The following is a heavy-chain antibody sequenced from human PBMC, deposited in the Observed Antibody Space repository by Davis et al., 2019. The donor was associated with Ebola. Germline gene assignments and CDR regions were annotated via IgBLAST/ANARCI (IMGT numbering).Heavy chain of an antibody. Sequence: AASVKVSCKASGGTLNNFAISWVRQAPGQGLEWMGWISAYNGNTNYAQKVQGRVTMNTDTSTGTAYLDLRSLRSDDTAVYFCARTSIVGTTTTASDIWGQGTLVTVSS. CDR2: ISAYNGNT. CDR3: ARTSIVGTTTTASDI. J-gene: IGHJ3*02. CDR1: GGTLNNFA. D-gene: IGHD1-26*01. V-gene: IGHV1-18*01.